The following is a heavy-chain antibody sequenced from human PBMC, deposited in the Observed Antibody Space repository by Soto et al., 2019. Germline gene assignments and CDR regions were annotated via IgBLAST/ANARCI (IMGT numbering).Heavy chain of an antibody. D-gene: IGHD5-18*01. CDR1: GGIFTNNA. CDR3: ATGGHNDGYNFYHGMDV. J-gene: IGHJ6*02. Sequence: QVQVVQSGAEVKKPGSSVKVSCKVSGGIFTNNAISWLRQAPGQGLEWLGGVIPLFDTAYYAQIFRGRLRLSADGATTTAYMELSGLTSADTAVYFCATGGHNDGYNFYHGMDVWGQGTTVTVS. V-gene: IGHV1-69*01. CDR2: VIPLFDTA.